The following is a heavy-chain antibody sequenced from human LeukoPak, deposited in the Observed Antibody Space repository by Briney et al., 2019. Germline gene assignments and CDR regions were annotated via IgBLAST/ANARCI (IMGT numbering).Heavy chain of an antibody. J-gene: IGHJ4*02. Sequence: GGSLRLSCAASGFPFRSFAMHWVRQAPRKGLKWVASISYEGGNKHFADSVKGRFTISRDNSKRTMDLQMSSLRAEDTAVYYCARDQNYYDSSGSRFVYWGQGTGVTVSS. CDR1: GFPFRSFA. CDR3: ARDQNYYDSSGSRFVY. D-gene: IGHD3-22*01. V-gene: IGHV3-30*04. CDR2: ISYEGGNK.